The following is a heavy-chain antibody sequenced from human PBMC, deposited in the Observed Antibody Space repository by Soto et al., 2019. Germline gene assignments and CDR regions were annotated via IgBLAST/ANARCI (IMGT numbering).Heavy chain of an antibody. D-gene: IGHD6-13*01. Sequence: QVQLVQSGAEVKKPGASVKVSCKASGYTFTNYYMHWVRQAPGQGLEWMGVINPSGGSTGYAQQFPGRVTMTRDPSTSTVYMEMSSLRSDDTAVYYCARDRGRAAAGEYHYYGMDVWGQGTTVTVSS. CDR1: GYTFTNYY. V-gene: IGHV1-46*01. CDR3: ARDRGRAAAGEYHYYGMDV. CDR2: INPSGGST. J-gene: IGHJ6*02.